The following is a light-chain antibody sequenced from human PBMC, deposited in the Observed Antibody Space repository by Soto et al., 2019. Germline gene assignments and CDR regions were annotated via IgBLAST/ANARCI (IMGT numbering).Light chain of an antibody. CDR2: DTS. CDR1: TGAVTSGHY. Sequence: QAVVTQEPSLTLSPGGTVTLTCGSSTGAVTSGHYPYWFQQKPGQAPRTLIYDTSTKHSWTPARFSGSLLGGKAALTLSGAQPEDEAEYYCFLSYSDVGKVFGGGTKLTVL. J-gene: IGLJ2*01. CDR3: FLSYSDVGKV. V-gene: IGLV7-46*01.